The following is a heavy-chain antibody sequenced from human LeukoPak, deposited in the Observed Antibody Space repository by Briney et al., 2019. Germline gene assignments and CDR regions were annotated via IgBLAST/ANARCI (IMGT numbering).Heavy chain of an antibody. V-gene: IGHV4-34*01. CDR1: GGSFSGYY. CDR3: ARGIVVVPAATPPTYYYYYGMDV. CDR2: IIHSGST. D-gene: IGHD2-2*01. Sequence: SETLSLTCAVYGGSFSGYYWSWIRQPPGKGLEWIGEIIHSGSTNYNPSLKSRVTISVDTSKNQFSLKLSSVTAADTAVYYCARGIVVVPAATPPTYYYYYGMDVWGQGTTVTVSS. J-gene: IGHJ6*02.